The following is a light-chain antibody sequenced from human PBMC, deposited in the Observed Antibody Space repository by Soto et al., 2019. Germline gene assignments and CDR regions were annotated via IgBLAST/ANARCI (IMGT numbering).Light chain of an antibody. J-gene: IGKJ1*01. V-gene: IGKV1-27*01. CDR2: ASS. CDR1: QDIHNY. Sequence: DIQMTQSPSSLSASVGDRVTITCRASQDIHNYLAWYQQKPGKVPKLLIYASSTLQSGVPSRFSGSRSGTDFTLTISGLQPEDVATYYCQKYDSVPWTFGQGTKGEMK. CDR3: QKYDSVPWT.